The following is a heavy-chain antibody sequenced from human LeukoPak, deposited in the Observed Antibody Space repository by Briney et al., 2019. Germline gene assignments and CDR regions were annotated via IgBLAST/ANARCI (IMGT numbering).Heavy chain of an antibody. Sequence: PGGSLRLSCAASGFTFSSYWMHWVRQAPGKGLVWVAGITYDGMNKFYADSVQGRSTISRDNSKNTLYLQMNSLRVEDTAVYYCAKDAYSGYDYPNYWGQGTLVTVSS. J-gene: IGHJ4*02. D-gene: IGHD5-12*01. CDR1: GFTFSSYW. CDR2: ITYDGMNK. CDR3: AKDAYSGYDYPNY. V-gene: IGHV3-30*18.